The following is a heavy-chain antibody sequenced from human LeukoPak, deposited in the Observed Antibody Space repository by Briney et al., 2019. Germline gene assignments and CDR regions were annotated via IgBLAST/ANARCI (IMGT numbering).Heavy chain of an antibody. V-gene: IGHV3-30*01. D-gene: IGHD2-15*01. Sequence: GGSLRLSCAASGFTFSSYAMHWVRQAPGKGLEWVAVISYDGSNKYYADSVKGRFTISRDNSNCARGAWSLGVAAATTRPPNVLKNINYWGQGTLVTVSS. CDR2: ISYDGSNK. CDR1: GFTFSSYA. CDR3: LKNINY. J-gene: IGHJ4*02.